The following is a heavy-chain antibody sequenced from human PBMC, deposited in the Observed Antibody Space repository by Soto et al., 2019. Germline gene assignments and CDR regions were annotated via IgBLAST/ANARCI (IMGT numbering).Heavy chain of an antibody. V-gene: IGHV1-69*13. CDR2: IIPIFGTA. CDR3: ARSLEPGYYGMDV. Sequence: SVKVSCKASGGTFSSYAISWVRQAPGQGLEWMGGIIPIFGTANYAQKFQGRVTITADESTSTAYMELSSLRSDDTAVYYCARSLEPGYYGMDVWGQGTTVTVSS. J-gene: IGHJ6*02. CDR1: GGTFSSYA.